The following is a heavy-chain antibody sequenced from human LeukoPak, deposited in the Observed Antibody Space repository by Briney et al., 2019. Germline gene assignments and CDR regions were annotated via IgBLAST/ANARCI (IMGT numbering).Heavy chain of an antibody. CDR2: IYSGGST. V-gene: IGHV3-66*02. J-gene: IGHJ4*02. Sequence: GGSLRLSCAASGFTFSIDAMSWVRQAPGKGLEWVSVIYSGGSTYYADSVKGRFTISRDNSKNTLYLQMNSLRAEDTAVYYCARVYSNYVDYWGQGTLVTVSS. CDR3: ARVYSNYVDY. D-gene: IGHD4-11*01. CDR1: GFTFSIDA.